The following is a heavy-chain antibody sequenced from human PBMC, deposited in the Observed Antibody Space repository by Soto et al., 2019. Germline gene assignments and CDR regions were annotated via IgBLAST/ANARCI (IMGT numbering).Heavy chain of an antibody. CDR1: GYSFTSYW. Sequence: GESLKISCKGSGYSFTSYWIGWVRQMPGKGLEWMGTIFPGDSGIRYSPPFQGQVTISVDKSISTAYLQWSSLKASDTATYFCARSSSSYHGSLDVWGQGTTVTVSS. V-gene: IGHV5-51*01. D-gene: IGHD3-22*01. CDR3: ARSSSSYHGSLDV. CDR2: IFPGDSGI. J-gene: IGHJ6*02.